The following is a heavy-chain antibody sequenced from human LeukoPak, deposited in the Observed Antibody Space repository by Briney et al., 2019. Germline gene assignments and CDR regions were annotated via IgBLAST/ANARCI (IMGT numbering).Heavy chain of an antibody. V-gene: IGHV3-23*01. CDR2: ISGRGANT. CDR3: VKDSPPRYSGSPPAY. J-gene: IGHJ4*02. Sequence: GGSLRLSCATSGFTFSSYAMSWVRQAPGKGLEWVSSISGRGANTHYADSVKGRFTISGDYSKNTLNLQMNSLRADDTAVYYCVKDSPPRYSGSPPAYWGQGTLVTVSS. CDR1: GFTFSSYA. D-gene: IGHD1-26*01.